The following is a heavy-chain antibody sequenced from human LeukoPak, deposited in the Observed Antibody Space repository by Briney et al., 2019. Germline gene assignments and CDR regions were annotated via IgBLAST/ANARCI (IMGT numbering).Heavy chain of an antibody. J-gene: IGHJ5*02. CDR2: INHSGST. CDR3: ARSTSHRFDP. D-gene: IGHD2-2*01. Sequence: SETLSLTCAVYGGSFSGYYWGWIRQPPGKGLEWIGEINHSGSTNYNPSLKSRVTISVDTSKNQFSLKLSSVTAADTAVYYCARSTSHRFDPWGQGTLVTVSS. CDR1: GGSFSGYY. V-gene: IGHV4-34*01.